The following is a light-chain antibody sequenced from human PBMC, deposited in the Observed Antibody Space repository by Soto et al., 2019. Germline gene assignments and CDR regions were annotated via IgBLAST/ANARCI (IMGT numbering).Light chain of an antibody. CDR1: SSNIGSNT. V-gene: IGLV1-44*01. J-gene: IGLJ1*01. CDR2: SNN. CDR3: AAWDDSLNGGYV. Sequence: VLTQPPSASGTPGQRVTISCSGSSSNIGSNTVNWYQQLPGTAPKLLIYSNNQRPSGVPDRFSGSKSGTSASLAISGLQSEDEADYYCAAWDDSLNGGYVFGTGTKLTVL.